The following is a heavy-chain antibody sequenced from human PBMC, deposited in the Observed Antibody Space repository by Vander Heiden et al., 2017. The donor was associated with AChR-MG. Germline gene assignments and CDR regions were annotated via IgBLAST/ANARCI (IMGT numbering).Heavy chain of an antibody. D-gene: IGHD1-26*01. J-gene: IGHJ5*02. CDR3: AHTALTKWELLRGGWFDP. Sequence: QITLKESGPTLVKPTQTLTLTCTFSGFSLSTSGVGVGWIRQPPGKALEWLALIYWNDDKRYSPSLKSRLTITKDTSKNQVVLTMTNMDPVDTATYYCAHTALTKWELLRGGWFDPWGQGTLVTVSS. CDR2: IYWNDDK. CDR1: GFSLSTSGVG. V-gene: IGHV2-5*01.